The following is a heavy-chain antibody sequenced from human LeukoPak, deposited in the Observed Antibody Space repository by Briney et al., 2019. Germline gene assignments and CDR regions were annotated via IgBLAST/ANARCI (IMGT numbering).Heavy chain of an antibody. CDR1: GGSISSYY. Sequence: SETLSLTCTVSGGSISSYYWSWIRQPAGKGLEWIGRIYTSGSTNYNPSLKSRVTMPVDASKNQFSLKLSSVTAAHTAVYYCARCAYCSGTSCCLGAFDYWGQGTLVTVSS. D-gene: IGHD2-2*01. J-gene: IGHJ4*02. CDR2: IYTSGST. V-gene: IGHV4-4*07. CDR3: ARCAYCSGTSCCLGAFDY.